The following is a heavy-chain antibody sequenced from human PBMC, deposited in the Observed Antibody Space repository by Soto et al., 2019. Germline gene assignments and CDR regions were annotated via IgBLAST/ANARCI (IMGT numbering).Heavy chain of an antibody. J-gene: IGHJ4*02. Sequence: PGGSLRLSCAASGFTFSSYGMHWVRQAPGKGLEWVAVISYDGSNKYYADSVKGRFTISRDNSKNTLYLQMNSLRAEDTAVYYCAKDFWRYSSGWYFYFDYWGQGTLVTVSS. D-gene: IGHD6-19*01. CDR3: AKDFWRYSSGWYFYFDY. CDR1: GFTFSSYG. CDR2: ISYDGSNK. V-gene: IGHV3-30*18.